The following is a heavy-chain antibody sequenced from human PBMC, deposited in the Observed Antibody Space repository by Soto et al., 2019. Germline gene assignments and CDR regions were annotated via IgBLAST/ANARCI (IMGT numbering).Heavy chain of an antibody. Sequence: QVQLVQSGAEVREPGASVKVSCKASGYSFSSLDINWVRQTTGQGLEWMGWMQPRDGRTGYAQKFQGRVTMTRDTSINRAYMELSSLTSDDTDFYYCARGVTAGVDYWGQGTLVTVSS. D-gene: IGHD1-26*01. J-gene: IGHJ4*02. CDR2: MQPRDGRT. V-gene: IGHV1-8*01. CDR1: GYSFSSLD. CDR3: ARGVTAGVDY.